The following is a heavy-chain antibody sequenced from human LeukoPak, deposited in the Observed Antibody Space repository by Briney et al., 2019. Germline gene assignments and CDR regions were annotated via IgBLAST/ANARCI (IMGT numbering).Heavy chain of an antibody. CDR1: GFTFSSYE. D-gene: IGHD3-10*01. J-gene: IGHJ1*01. CDR2: IYSDGST. CDR3: ARDPHGYGSA. Sequence: PGGSLRLSCAASGFTFSSYEMNWVRQAPGRGLEWVSVIYSDGSTYYADSVKGRFTISRDNSKNTLYLQMNSLRAEDTAMYYCARDPHGYGSAWGQGTLVTVSS. V-gene: IGHV3-53*01.